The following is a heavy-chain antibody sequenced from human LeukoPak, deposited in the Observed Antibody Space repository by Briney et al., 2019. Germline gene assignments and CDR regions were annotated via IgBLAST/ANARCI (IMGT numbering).Heavy chain of an antibody. CDR1: GGSISHYY. V-gene: IGHV4-59*01. CDR2: IFYAGTT. J-gene: IGHJ4*02. Sequence: SETLSLTCTVSGGSISHYYWSWIRQSPGKGLEWIGYIFYAGTTEYNPSLKSRLTISVDVSNNQFSLKLSSVTAADTAIYYCAGVVPSGYSDYWGKGTLVTVSS. D-gene: IGHD5-18*01. CDR3: AGVVPSGYSDY.